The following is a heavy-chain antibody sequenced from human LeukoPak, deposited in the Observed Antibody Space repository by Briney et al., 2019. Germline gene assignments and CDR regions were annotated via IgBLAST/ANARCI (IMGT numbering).Heavy chain of an antibody. Sequence: PSETLSLTCTVSGGSISRYYWNWVRRPPGQGLEWIGYIYYGGSTNYNRSLNSRVTISVDPSKNPFSLKLSSGTAADTAVYYCARYSSSSLGAGGFDYWGQGILVTVSS. CDR3: ARYSSSSLGAGGFDY. J-gene: IGHJ4*02. CDR2: IYYGGST. CDR1: GGSISRYY. D-gene: IGHD6-6*01. V-gene: IGHV4-59*08.